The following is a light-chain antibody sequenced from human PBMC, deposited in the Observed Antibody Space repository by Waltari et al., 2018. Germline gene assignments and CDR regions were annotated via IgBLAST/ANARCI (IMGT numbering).Light chain of an antibody. V-gene: IGLV4-69*01. J-gene: IGLJ2*01. CDR1: SGHNSYA. CDR3: QTWDAGIVL. CDR2: LNSDGSH. Sequence: QLVLTQSPSASASLGASVKLTCTLSSGHNSYALAWHQQQPEKGPRYLMKLNSDGSHNKGDGIPDRFSGSSSGAERYLTISSLQSEDEADYYCQTWDAGIVLFGGGTKLTVL.